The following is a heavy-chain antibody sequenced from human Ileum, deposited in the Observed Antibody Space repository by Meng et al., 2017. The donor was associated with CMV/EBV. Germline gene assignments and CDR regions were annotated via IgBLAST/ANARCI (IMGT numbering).Heavy chain of an antibody. Sequence: GESLKISCVGSGFTFSSHAMHWVRQAPGKGLDYLAAISSDGSTTYYADSVKGRFTCSRDNSKNTLYLQMGSLETDDTAVYYCARGVDSRSDMDLWGQGNPV. CDR1: GFTFSSHA. J-gene: IGHJ5*02. V-gene: IGHV3-64*02. CDR2: ISSDGSTT. CDR3: ARGVDSRSDMDL. D-gene: IGHD6-6*01.